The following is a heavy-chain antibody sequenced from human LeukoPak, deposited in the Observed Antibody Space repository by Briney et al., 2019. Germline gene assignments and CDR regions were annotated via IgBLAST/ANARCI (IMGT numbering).Heavy chain of an antibody. CDR1: GFTFSSYW. CDR3: ARDSNDIVVVPAAIDY. Sequence: GGSLRLSCAASGFTFSSYWMSWVRQAPGKGLEWVANIKQDGSEKYYVDSVKGRFTISRDNATNSLYLQMNSLRAEDTAVYYCARDSNDIVVVPAAIDYWGQGTLVTVSS. J-gene: IGHJ4*02. D-gene: IGHD2-2*01. V-gene: IGHV3-7*03. CDR2: IKQDGSEK.